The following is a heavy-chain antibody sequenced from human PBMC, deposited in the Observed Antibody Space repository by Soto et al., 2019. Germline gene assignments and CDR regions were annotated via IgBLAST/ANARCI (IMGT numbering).Heavy chain of an antibody. V-gene: IGHV4-39*02. Sequence: PSETLSLTCSVSGGSIGGSSYYWGWIRQPPGKGLEWIANTYHSGRTHYNPSLKSRVTISVDTSKNHFSLKLTSVTAADTAVYYCARGVVPDVWGQGTAVTVSS. J-gene: IGHJ6*02. D-gene: IGHD6-6*01. CDR1: GGSIGGSSYY. CDR3: ARGVVPDV. CDR2: TYHSGRT.